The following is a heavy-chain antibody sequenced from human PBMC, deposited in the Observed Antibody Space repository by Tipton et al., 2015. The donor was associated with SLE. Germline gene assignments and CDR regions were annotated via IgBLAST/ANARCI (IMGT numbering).Heavy chain of an antibody. CDR1: GGSIHSYY. V-gene: IGHV4-4*08. D-gene: IGHD2-15*01. CDR3: AIPTTQHCSGGGCYRHDAFDI. Sequence: TLSLTCTVSGGSIHSYYWSWIRQPPGKGLEWIGYIYFSGTTNYNPSLKSRVTISVDTSKNQFSLKLNSVTAADTAVYYCAIPTTQHCSGGGCYRHDAFDIWGQGTMVTVSS. CDR2: IYFSGTT. J-gene: IGHJ3*02.